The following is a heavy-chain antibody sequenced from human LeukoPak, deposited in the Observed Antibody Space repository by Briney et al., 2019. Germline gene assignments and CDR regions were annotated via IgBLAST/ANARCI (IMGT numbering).Heavy chain of an antibody. V-gene: IGHV4-34*01. CDR3: ARQPVWSRWAFDI. J-gene: IGHJ3*02. D-gene: IGHD2-8*01. CDR2: INPSGST. Sequence: SETLSFTCAVYGGSFSGYCWSWIRQPPGKGLEWIGEINPSGSTNDNPSLKSRVTISVDTSKNQFSLKLSSVTAADTAVYYCARQPVWSRWAFDIWGQGTMVTVSS. CDR1: GGSFSGYC.